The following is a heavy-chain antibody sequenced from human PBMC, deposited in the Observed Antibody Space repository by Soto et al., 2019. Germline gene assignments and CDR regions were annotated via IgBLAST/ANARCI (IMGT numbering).Heavy chain of an antibody. CDR1: GYTFISYA. CDR2: INAGNGNT. D-gene: IGHD2-15*01. J-gene: IGHJ4*02. Sequence: QVQLVQSGAEVKKPGASVKVSCKASGYTFISYAMHWVRQAPGQRLEWMGWINAGNGNTKYSQKFQGRVTITRDTSASTAYMELSSLRSEDTAVYYCARGPGGPDGPGDYWGRGTLVTVSS. CDR3: ARGPGGPDGPGDY. V-gene: IGHV1-3*01.